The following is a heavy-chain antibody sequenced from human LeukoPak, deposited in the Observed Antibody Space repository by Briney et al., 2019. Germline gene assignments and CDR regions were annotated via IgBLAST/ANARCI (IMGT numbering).Heavy chain of an antibody. V-gene: IGHV3-21*01. J-gene: IGHJ4*02. D-gene: IGHD3-16*02. CDR2: ISSSSSYI. CDR3: ARGGTMITFGGVIPT. Sequence: PGGSLRLSCAASGFTLSSYSMNWVRQAPGKGLEWVSSISSSSSYIYYADSVKGRFTISRDNAKNSLYLQMNSLRAEDTAVYYCARGGTMITFGGVIPTGGQGTLVTVSS. CDR1: GFTLSSYS.